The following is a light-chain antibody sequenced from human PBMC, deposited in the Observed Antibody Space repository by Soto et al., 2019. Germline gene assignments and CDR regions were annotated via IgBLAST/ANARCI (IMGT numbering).Light chain of an antibody. CDR3: QQYNNWPRGT. V-gene: IGKV3-15*01. CDR1: QSVSSN. J-gene: IGKJ3*01. Sequence: EIVMTQSPATLSVSPGERATLSCRASQSVSSNLAWYQQKPGQAPRLLIYGASTRATGIPARFSGSGSGTEFTLTISSLQSEDFAVYYCQQYNNWPRGTFGPGIKVDIK. CDR2: GAS.